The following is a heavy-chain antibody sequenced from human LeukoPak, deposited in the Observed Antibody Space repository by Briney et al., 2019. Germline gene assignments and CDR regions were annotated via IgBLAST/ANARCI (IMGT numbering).Heavy chain of an antibody. CDR2: IYYSGST. D-gene: IGHD1-26*01. CDR3: ARYIVSYPHDAFDI. V-gene: IGHV4-59*01. Sequence: SETLSLTCTVSGGSISSYYWSWIRQPPGKGLEWIGYIYYSGSTSYNPSLKSRVTISVDTSEKQFSLKLSSVTAADTAFYYCARYIVSYPHDAFDIWGQGTMVTVSS. CDR1: GGSISSYY. J-gene: IGHJ3*02.